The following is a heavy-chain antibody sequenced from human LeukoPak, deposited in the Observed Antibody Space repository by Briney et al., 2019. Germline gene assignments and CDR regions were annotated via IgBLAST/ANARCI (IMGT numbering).Heavy chain of an antibody. CDR1: GYTFTRSD. CDR3: ARGRPGLAAAGTYDL. D-gene: IGHD6-13*01. V-gene: IGHV1-8*01. Sequence: SVKVSCKASGYTFTRSDINWLRQATGQGPEWVGWLNPNSGKTGYVQKFQGRVTLTHDTATSTAYMELSNLRFEDTAVYYCARGRPGLAAAGTYDLWGQGTLITVSS. CDR2: LNPNSGKT. J-gene: IGHJ5*02.